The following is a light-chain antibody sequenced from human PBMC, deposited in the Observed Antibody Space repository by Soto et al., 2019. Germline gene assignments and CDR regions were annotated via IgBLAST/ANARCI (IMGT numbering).Light chain of an antibody. CDR2: AAS. J-gene: IGKJ4*01. Sequence: DIQMTPSPSSVSASVGDRVTITCRASQDISSWLAWYQQKPRKAPKLPIYAASSLQSGAPSRFSGSGSGTDFTLTISSLQPEDFATDYCQQANSFPLTFGGGTKVEIK. CDR3: QQANSFPLT. CDR1: QDISSW. V-gene: IGKV1-12*01.